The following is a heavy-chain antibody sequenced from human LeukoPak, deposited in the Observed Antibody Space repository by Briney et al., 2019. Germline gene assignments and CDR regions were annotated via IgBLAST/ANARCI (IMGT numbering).Heavy chain of an antibody. CDR2: ISSSGSTI. V-gene: IGHV3-11*01. CDR3: ARWYNWNYSRGSGFDY. CDR1: GGSISSGGYY. J-gene: IGHJ4*02. Sequence: LSLTCTVSGGSISSGGYYWSWIRQPPGKGLEWVSYISSSGSTIYYADSVKGRFTISRDNAKNSLYLQMNSLRAEDTAVYYCARWYNWNYSRGSGFDYWGQGTLVTVSS. D-gene: IGHD1-7*01.